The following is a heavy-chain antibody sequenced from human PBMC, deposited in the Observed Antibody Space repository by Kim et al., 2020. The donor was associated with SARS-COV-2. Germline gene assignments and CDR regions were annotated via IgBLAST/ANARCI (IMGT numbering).Heavy chain of an antibody. CDR1: GFTFSSYA. CDR3: ATPPKFDWLSTYYYYYYG. J-gene: IGHJ6*01. V-gene: IGHV3-30*04. CDR2: ISYDGSNK. D-gene: IGHD3-9*01. Sequence: GGSLRLSCAASGFTFSSYAMHWVRQAPGKGLEWVAVISYDGSNKYYADSVKGRFTISRDNSKNTLYLQMNSLRAEDTAVYYCATPPKFDWLSTYYYYYYG.